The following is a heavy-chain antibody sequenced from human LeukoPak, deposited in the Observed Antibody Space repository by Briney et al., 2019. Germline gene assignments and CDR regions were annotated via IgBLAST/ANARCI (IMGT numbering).Heavy chain of an antibody. CDR3: AGRDDILTGRPFDY. V-gene: IGHV1-69*13. D-gene: IGHD3-9*01. Sequence: GASVKVSCKASGGTFSSYAISWVRQAPGQGLEWMGGIIPIFGTANYAQKFQGRVTITADESTSTAYMELSSLRSEDTAVYYCAGRDDILTGRPFDYWGQGTLVTVSS. CDR1: GGTFSSYA. CDR2: IIPIFGTA. J-gene: IGHJ4*02.